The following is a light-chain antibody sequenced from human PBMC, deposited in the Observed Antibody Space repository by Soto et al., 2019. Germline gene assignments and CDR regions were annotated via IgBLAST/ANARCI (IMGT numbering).Light chain of an antibody. CDR2: GAS. V-gene: IGKV3-20*01. CDR3: QQYDSSPRT. CDR1: QSVNSDY. J-gene: IGKJ1*01. Sequence: EIVLTQSPGTLSLSPGERATLSCRASQSVNSDYLAWYQQKPGQGPRVLMYGASNRATGIPDRFSGSGSGTDFTRTISRLEPDDFAVYYCQQYDSSPRTFGQGTKVEIK.